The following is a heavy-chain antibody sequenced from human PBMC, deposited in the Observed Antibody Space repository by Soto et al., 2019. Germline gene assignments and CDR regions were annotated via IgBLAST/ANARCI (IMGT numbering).Heavy chain of an antibody. J-gene: IGHJ4*02. D-gene: IGHD5-18*01. CDR3: AKIRGYSYGAFDY. CDR2: ISYDGSNK. Sequence: QVQLVESGGGVVQPGRSLRLSCAASGFTFSSYGMHWVRQAPNEGLEWVTFISYDGSNKYYADSVKGRFTISRDNSKNTLYLQMNSLRTEDTAVYYCAKIRGYSYGAFDYWGQGTLVTVSS. V-gene: IGHV3-30*18. CDR1: GFTFSSYG.